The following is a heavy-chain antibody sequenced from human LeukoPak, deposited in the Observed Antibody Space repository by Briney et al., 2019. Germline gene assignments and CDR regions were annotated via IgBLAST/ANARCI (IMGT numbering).Heavy chain of an antibody. CDR1: GGSISSSSYY. J-gene: IGHJ4*02. Sequence: SETLSLACTVSGGSISSSSYYWGWIRQPPGKGLEWIGSIYYSGSTYYNPSLKSRVTISVDTSKNQFSPKLSSVTAADTAVYYCASSNTYYDFWSGYYKSLPYYFDYWGQGTLVTVSS. V-gene: IGHV4-39*07. CDR2: IYYSGST. CDR3: ASSNTYYDFWSGYYKSLPYYFDY. D-gene: IGHD3-3*01.